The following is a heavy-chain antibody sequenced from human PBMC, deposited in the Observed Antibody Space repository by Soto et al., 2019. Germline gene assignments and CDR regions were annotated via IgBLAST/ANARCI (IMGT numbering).Heavy chain of an antibody. V-gene: IGHV4-31*03. D-gene: IGHD6-19*01. CDR3: ARVPWQWLGGYAFDI. CDR2: IYHSGTT. Sequence: PSETLSLTCTVSGGSISSGGYYWSWIRQHPGKGLEWIGSIYHSGTTYYNPSLKSRVTISVDTSKNQFSLKVSSVTAADTAVYYCARVPWQWLGGYAFDIWGQGTMVTVS. CDR1: GGSISSGGYY. J-gene: IGHJ3*02.